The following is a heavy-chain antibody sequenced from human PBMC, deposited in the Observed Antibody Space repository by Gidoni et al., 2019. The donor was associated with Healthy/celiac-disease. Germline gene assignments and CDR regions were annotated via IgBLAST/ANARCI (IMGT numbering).Heavy chain of an antibody. Sequence: EVQLVESGGGLVKPGGSLRLSCAASGFTFSSYSMNWVRQAPGKGLEWVSSISSSSSYIYYADSVKGRFTISRDNAKNSLYLQMNSLRAEDTAVYYCARDGYWGYGSGSYQAFDIWGQGTMVTVSS. J-gene: IGHJ3*02. CDR3: ARDGYWGYGSGSYQAFDI. D-gene: IGHD3-10*01. V-gene: IGHV3-21*01. CDR2: ISSSSSYI. CDR1: GFTFSSYS.